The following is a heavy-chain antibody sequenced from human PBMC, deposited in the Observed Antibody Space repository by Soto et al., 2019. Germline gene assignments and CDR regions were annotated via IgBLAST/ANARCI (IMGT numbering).Heavy chain of an antibody. CDR1: GYTFSDYA. V-gene: IGHV1-18*01. CDR3: VRCYCSVGSCYACWHFDL. CDR2: ISASTRNT. Sequence: QVQLVQSGGEVKKPGASVKVSCQASGYTFSDYAISWVRQAPGQGLEWMGWISASTRNTDQAQNFQGRVIMTLDTSTITAYMELRILRSDDTAVYYCVRCYCSVGSCYACWHFDLWGRGTLVTVSS. D-gene: IGHD2-15*01. J-gene: IGHJ2*01.